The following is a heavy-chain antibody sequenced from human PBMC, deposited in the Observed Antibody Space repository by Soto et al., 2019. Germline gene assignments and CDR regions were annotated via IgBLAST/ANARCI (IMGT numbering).Heavy chain of an antibody. D-gene: IGHD3-16*01. CDR1: GYTFTSYA. V-gene: IGHV1-3*01. Sequence: ASVKVSCKASGYTFTSYAMHCVRQAPGQRLEWMGWINAGNGNTKYSQKFQGRVTMTTDTSTSTAYMELRSLRSDDTAVYYCERGGTPIEYWGQGTQVTVSS. J-gene: IGHJ4*02. CDR2: INAGNGNT. CDR3: ERGGTPIEY.